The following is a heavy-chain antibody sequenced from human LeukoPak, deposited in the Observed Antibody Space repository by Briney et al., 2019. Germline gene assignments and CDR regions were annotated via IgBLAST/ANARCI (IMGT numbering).Heavy chain of an antibody. V-gene: IGHV3-30*18. Sequence: GGSLRLSCAASGFTFSTYAMHWVRQTPGKGLEWVAVISYDGSNQFYADSVKGRFTISRDNSKNTLYLQMNSLRAEDTAVYYCAKDLLFHFFLVYYDSSGPDYWGQGTLVTVSS. CDR1: GFTFSTYA. CDR3: AKDLLFHFFLVYYDSSGPDY. D-gene: IGHD3-22*01. CDR2: ISYDGSNQ. J-gene: IGHJ4*02.